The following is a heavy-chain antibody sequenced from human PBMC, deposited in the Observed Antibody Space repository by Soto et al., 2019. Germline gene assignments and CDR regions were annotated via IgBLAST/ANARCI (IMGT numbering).Heavy chain of an antibody. D-gene: IGHD6-13*01. V-gene: IGHV2-70*11. Sequence: SGPTLVNPTQTLTLACTFSGFSLSTSGMCVSWIRQPPGKALEWLARIDWDDDKYYSTSLKTRLTISKDTSKNQVVLTMTNMDPVDTATYYCARIRIAAAGNVYDYWGKGTLVTVS. J-gene: IGHJ4*02. CDR3: ARIRIAAAGNVYDY. CDR1: GFSLSTSGMC. CDR2: IDWDDDK.